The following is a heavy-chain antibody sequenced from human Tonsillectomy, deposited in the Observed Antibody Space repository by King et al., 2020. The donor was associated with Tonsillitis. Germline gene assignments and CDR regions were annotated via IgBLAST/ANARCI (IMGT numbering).Heavy chain of an antibody. CDR3: ARGLVGATPQVMDV. CDR2: IYSGGTT. D-gene: IGHD1-26*01. V-gene: IGHV3-66*01. Sequence: VQLVESGGGLVQPGESLRLSCAASGFIVSTNYMNWVRQAPGKGLEWVSVIYSGGTTYYADSVKGRFTISRDNSKNTLYLQMNSLRAEDTAVYYCARGLVGATPQVMDVCGQGTTVTVSS. J-gene: IGHJ6*02. CDR1: GFIVSTNY.